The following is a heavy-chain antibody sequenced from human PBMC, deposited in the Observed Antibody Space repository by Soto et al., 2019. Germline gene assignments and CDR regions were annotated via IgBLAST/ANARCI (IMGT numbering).Heavy chain of an antibody. Sequence: TSETLSLTCTVSGGSISSSYWTWIRQPPGKGLEWVGYIYYTGSTNYNPSLKSRVTISVDMSKNQFSLKLSSVTAADTAVYYCASYYGGMDVWGQGTTVTVSS. D-gene: IGHD3-22*01. CDR1: GGSISSSY. CDR2: IYYTGST. V-gene: IGHV4-59*01. J-gene: IGHJ6*02. CDR3: ASYYGGMDV.